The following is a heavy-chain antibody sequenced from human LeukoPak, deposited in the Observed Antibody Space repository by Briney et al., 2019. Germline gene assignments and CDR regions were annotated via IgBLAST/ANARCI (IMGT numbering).Heavy chain of an antibody. V-gene: IGHV3-7*01. Sequence: GGSLRLSCASSGFTFSSHWMSWVRQAPGKGLEWVANIKQDGSEKYYVDSVKGRFTISRDNAKNSLYLQMNSLRAEDTAVYYCARIGKGASKTDRSRSSEGYWGQGTLVTVSS. CDR1: GFTFSSHW. CDR2: IKQDGSEK. J-gene: IGHJ4*02. CDR3: ARIGKGASKTDRSRSSEGY. D-gene: IGHD1-14*01.